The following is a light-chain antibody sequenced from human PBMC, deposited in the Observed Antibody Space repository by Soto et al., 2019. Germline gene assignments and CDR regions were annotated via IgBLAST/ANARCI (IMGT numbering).Light chain of an antibody. Sequence: QSVLTQPPSVSGAPGQRVTISCTGNSSNIGAVYYVHWYQQLPGTAPKLLIYGNSNRPSGVPDRFSGSKSGTSASLAITGLQAEDEADYYCQSYDSSLSVVFGGGTKLTVL. J-gene: IGLJ2*01. CDR1: SSNIGAVYY. CDR3: QSYDSSLSVV. CDR2: GNS. V-gene: IGLV1-40*01.